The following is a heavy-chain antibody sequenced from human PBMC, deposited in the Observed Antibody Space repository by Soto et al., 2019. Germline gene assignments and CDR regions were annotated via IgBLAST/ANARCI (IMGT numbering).Heavy chain of an antibody. CDR1: GFTFSSYD. CDR3: ARDGESDDAFDI. CDR2: IGTAGDT. J-gene: IGHJ3*02. Sequence: GGSLRLSCAASGFTFSSYDMHWVRQATGKGLEWVSAIGTAGDTYYPGSVKGRFTISRENAKNSLYLQMNSLRAGDTAVYYCARDGESDDAFDIWGQGTMVTVSS. V-gene: IGHV3-13*01.